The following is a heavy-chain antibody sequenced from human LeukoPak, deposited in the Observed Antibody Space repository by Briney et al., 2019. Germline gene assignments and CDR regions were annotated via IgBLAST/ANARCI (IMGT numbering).Heavy chain of an antibody. CDR1: GFTFSSYS. Sequence: GGSLRLSCAASGFTFSSYSMNWVRQAPGKGLEWVSYISSSSSTIYYADSVKGRFTISRDNAKNSLYLQMNSLRAEDTVVYYCARAQDNWNYAYDAFDIWGQGTMVTVSS. V-gene: IGHV3-48*01. D-gene: IGHD1-7*01. CDR2: ISSSSSTI. CDR3: ARAQDNWNYAYDAFDI. J-gene: IGHJ3*02.